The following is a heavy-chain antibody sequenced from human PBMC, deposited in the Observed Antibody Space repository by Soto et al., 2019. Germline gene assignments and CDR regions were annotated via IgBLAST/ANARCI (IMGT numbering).Heavy chain of an antibody. J-gene: IGHJ3*01. V-gene: IGHV3-23*01. Sequence: EVQLLESGGGLVQPGGSLRLSCAASGFTFSSYAMSWVRQAPGKGLEWVSAISGSGGSTYYADSVKGRFTISRDNSKNTLYLQMNSLRPDDTAVYYCARVRLSIAVNDALDVWGQGTTVTVSS. CDR3: ARVRLSIAVNDALDV. CDR2: ISGSGGST. D-gene: IGHD3-3*02. CDR1: GFTFSSYA.